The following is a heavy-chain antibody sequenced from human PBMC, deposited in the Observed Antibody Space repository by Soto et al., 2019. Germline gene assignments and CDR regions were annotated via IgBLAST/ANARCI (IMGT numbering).Heavy chain of an antibody. J-gene: IGHJ6*02. CDR2: VSYDGGA. Sequence: SQTMSLTRSVVGGSGASIAGRCSRIRQNPEKGLEGIEYVSYDGGANYNPSLKGRVTISLDTSQNQVSLRLTSVTAGDTAVYYCVRDDRPRSRSYTFYYFGLGVRGRGTTVTRSS. D-gene: IGHD6-6*01. CDR1: GGSGASIAGR. CDR3: VRDDRPRSRSYTFYYFGLGV. V-gene: IGHV4-61*08.